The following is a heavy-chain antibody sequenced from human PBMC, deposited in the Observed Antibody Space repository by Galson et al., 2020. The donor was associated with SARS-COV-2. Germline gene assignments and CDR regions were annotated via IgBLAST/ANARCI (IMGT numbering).Heavy chain of an antibody. CDR3: LAFSSSRQNY. CDR2: ISSNGGTS. CDR1: GFIFSAFA. J-gene: IGHJ4*02. D-gene: IGHD6-13*01. V-gene: IGHV3-64D*09. Sequence: GSLRLSCSASGFIFSAFAMPWVRQAPGTGLEYVSAISSNGGTSFYVDSVDGRFTMSRDNSKNTFYLQMTALRLEDTAFYYCLAFSSSRQNYWCQGTLVTVSS.